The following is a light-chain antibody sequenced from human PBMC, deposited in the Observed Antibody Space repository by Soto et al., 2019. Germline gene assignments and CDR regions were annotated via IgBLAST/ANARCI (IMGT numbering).Light chain of an antibody. CDR2: GAS. CDR3: QQYRS. CDR1: QSVSNN. J-gene: IGKJ1*01. V-gene: IGKV3-15*01. Sequence: EIVLTQSPVTLSVSPWERATLSCRASQSVSNNLAWYQQKPGQAPRLLIYGASTRANGVPARFSGGGSGTAFTLPISSLQAEDFARYYCQQYRSFVQGIKVEIK.